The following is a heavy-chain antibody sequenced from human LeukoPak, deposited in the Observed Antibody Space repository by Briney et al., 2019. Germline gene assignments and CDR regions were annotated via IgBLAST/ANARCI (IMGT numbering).Heavy chain of an antibody. D-gene: IGHD6-19*01. CDR3: AKEAVAYYYHYGMDV. CDR1: GFTFSNYG. CDR2: ISYDGGNK. Sequence: GGSLRLSCAASGFTFSNYGLHWVRQAPGKGLEWVAVISYDGGNKYYSDSVKGRFTISRGNSKNTLYLQMNSLRAEDTAVYYCAKEAVAYYYHYGMDVWGQGTTVTVSS. J-gene: IGHJ6*02. V-gene: IGHV3-30*18.